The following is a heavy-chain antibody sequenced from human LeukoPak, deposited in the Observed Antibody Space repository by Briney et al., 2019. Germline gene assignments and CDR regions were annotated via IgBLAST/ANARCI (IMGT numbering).Heavy chain of an antibody. CDR3: ARDEARYSSGYYPNWFDP. V-gene: IGHV1-18*01. CDR1: GYTFTSYG. D-gene: IGHD3-22*01. CDR2: ISGYNGYA. Sequence: ASVKVSCKASGYTFTSYGISWVRQAPGQGLEWMGWISGYNGYAHYAHNLQGRVTMTTDTSTSTAYMELRSLRSDDTAVYYCARDEARYSSGYYPNWFDPWGQGTLVTVSS. J-gene: IGHJ5*02.